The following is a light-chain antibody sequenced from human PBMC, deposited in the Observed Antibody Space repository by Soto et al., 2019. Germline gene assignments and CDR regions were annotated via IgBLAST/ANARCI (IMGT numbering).Light chain of an antibody. CDR3: QQYGSSPRYS. Sequence: DIVLTQSPGTLSLSPGERATLSCRASQSVDSRYLAWYQQKPGQAPRLVIHAVSRRATGIPGRFSGSGSGTDFTLTISRLEPEDFAEYYCQQYGSSPRYSFGQGTYLEIK. CDR2: AVS. V-gene: IGKV3-20*01. J-gene: IGKJ2*03. CDR1: QSVDSRY.